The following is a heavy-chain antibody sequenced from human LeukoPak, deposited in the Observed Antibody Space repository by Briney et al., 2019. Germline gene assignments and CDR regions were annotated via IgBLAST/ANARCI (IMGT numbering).Heavy chain of an antibody. D-gene: IGHD6-19*01. V-gene: IGHV3-23*01. J-gene: IGHJ4*02. CDR3: AKEEWLGKMNFFDY. CDR1: GFTFSIYA. CDR2: ISGSGGGDTT. Sequence: PGGSLTLSCAASGFTFSIYAMSWVRQAPGQGLEWVSSISGSGGGDTTYYADSVKGRFTVSRDSSKNTLYLQMNRLRAEDTAVYYCAKEEWLGKMNFFDYWGQGTLVTVSS.